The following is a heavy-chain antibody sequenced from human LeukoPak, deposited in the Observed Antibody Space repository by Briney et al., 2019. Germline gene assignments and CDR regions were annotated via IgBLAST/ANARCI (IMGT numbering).Heavy chain of an antibody. D-gene: IGHD1-1*01. CDR1: GFTFSDYA. Sequence: PGRSLRLSYAASGFTFSDYALHWVRQAPGKGLEWVAFVAYDGSSKYYRDSVKGRFIISRDYSRNTLYLQMNSLRGEDTAVYYCARDGVTRRYNMYYYMDVWGKGTTVTVSS. CDR2: VAYDGSSK. J-gene: IGHJ6*03. CDR3: ARDGVTRRYNMYYYMDV. V-gene: IGHV3-30*04.